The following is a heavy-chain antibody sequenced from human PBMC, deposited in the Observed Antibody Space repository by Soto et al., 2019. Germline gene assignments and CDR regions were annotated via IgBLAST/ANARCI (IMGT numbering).Heavy chain of an antibody. J-gene: IGHJ3*02. Sequence: GSVKVSYKASGYPFTGQYMHLVRQAPGQGLEWMGWINPNSGGTNYAQKFQGRVTMTRDTSISTAYMELSRLRSDDTAVYYCARDAAGTGDLVAFDIWGQGTLVTVSS. CDR2: INPNSGGT. CDR3: ARDAAGTGDLVAFDI. CDR1: GYPFTGQY. D-gene: IGHD6-13*01. V-gene: IGHV1-2*02.